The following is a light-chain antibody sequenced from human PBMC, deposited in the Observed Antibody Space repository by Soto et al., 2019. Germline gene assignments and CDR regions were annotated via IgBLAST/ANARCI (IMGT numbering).Light chain of an antibody. CDR1: QSVSSY. CDR2: DAS. Sequence: EIVLTQSPATLSLSPGERATLSCRASQSVSSYLVWYQQKPGQAPRLLIYDASNRATGIPARFSGSGSGTEFTLTISSLEPEDVAVYYCQQRSNLPGTFGQGTKLEIK. V-gene: IGKV3-11*01. J-gene: IGKJ2*01. CDR3: QQRSNLPGT.